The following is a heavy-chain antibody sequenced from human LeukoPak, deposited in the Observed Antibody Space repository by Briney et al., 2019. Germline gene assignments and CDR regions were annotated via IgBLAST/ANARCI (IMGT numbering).Heavy chain of an antibody. CDR2: ISSGSSYI. CDR3: ARDGYCSSTSCYDDAFDI. Sequence: GGSLRLSCAASGFTFSNYGMNWVRQAPGKGLEWVSSISSGSSYIYYADSVKGRFTISRDNAKNSLYLQMNSLRAEDTAVYYCARDGYCSSTSCYDDAFDIWGQGTMVTVSS. J-gene: IGHJ3*02. V-gene: IGHV3-21*01. D-gene: IGHD2-2*03. CDR1: GFTFSNYG.